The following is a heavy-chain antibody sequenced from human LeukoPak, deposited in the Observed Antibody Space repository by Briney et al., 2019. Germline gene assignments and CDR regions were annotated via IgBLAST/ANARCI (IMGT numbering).Heavy chain of an antibody. D-gene: IGHD5-18*01. CDR1: GFTFSSYA. CDR3: AILGYSYGYLYYYYGMDV. V-gene: IGHV3-66*01. Sequence: AGGSLRLSCAASGFTFSSYAMSWVRQAPGKGLEWVSVIYSGGSTYYADSVKGRFTISRDNSKNTLYLQMNSLRAEDTAVYYCAILGYSYGYLYYYYGMDVWGQGTTVTVSS. CDR2: IYSGGST. J-gene: IGHJ6*02.